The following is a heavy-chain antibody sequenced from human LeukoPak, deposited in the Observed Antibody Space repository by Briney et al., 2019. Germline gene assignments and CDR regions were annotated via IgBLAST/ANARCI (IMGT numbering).Heavy chain of an antibody. CDR1: GDSPSRFS. CDR2: MFYGGTT. CDR3: FRHWVHDFGGSDWYFDL. V-gene: IGHV4-59*08. Sequence: SGTLSLTCTVSGDSPSRFSWSWIRQSPAGGLVGIGYMFYGGTTNHNPSLKGRVTMSMVTSKDQISLSLSSVTAADTAVYFCFRHWVHDFGGSDWYFDLWGRGTLVTVSS. J-gene: IGHJ2*01. D-gene: IGHD4-23*01.